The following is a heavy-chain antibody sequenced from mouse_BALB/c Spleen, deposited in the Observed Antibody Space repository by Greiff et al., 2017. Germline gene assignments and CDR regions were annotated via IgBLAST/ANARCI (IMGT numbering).Heavy chain of an antibody. J-gene: IGHJ2*01. CDR1: GFTFSSFG. D-gene: IGHD3-1*01. CDR2: ISSGSSTI. V-gene: IGHV5-17*02. Sequence: EVMLVESGGGLVQPGGSRKLSCAASGFTFSSFGMHWVRQAPEKGLEWVAYISSGSSTIYYADTVKGRFTISRDNPKNTLFLQMTSLRSEDTAMYYCARWGYPYYFDYWGQGTTLTVSS. CDR3: ARWGYPYYFDY.